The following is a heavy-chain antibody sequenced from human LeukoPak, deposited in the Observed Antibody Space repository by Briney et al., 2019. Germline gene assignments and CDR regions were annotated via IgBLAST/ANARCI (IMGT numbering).Heavy chain of an antibody. CDR2: IYTSGST. Sequence: KPSETLSLTCTVSGGSISSGSYYWSWIRQPAGKGLEWIGRIYTSGSTNYNPSLKSRVTISVDTSKNQFSLKLSSVTAADTAVYYCARDNSVRDEAWWFNPWGQGTLVTVSS. V-gene: IGHV4-61*02. CDR3: ARDNSVRDEAWWFNP. CDR1: GGSISSGSYY. J-gene: IGHJ5*02. D-gene: IGHD5-24*01.